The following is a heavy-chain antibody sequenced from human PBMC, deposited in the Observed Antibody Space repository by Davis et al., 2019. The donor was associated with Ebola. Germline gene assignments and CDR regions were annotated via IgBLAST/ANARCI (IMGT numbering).Heavy chain of an antibody. V-gene: IGHV3-30*04. CDR2: VSHSERER. Sequence: PGGSLRLSCPASGFTFRNNAMHWVRQAPGKGLEWVAVVSHSERERFYADSVKGRFTISRDNSKSTLFMEMNSLTAEDTAVYYWAKDRGNQMSTHNWFDTWGEGTLVTVSS. CDR3: AKDRGNQMSTHNWFDT. CDR1: GFTFRNNA. D-gene: IGHD4-23*01. J-gene: IGHJ5*02.